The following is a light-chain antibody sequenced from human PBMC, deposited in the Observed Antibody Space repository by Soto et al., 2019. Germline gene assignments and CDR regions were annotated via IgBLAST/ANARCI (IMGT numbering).Light chain of an antibody. CDR3: SSYTSSSTYV. V-gene: IGLV2-14*01. CDR2: DVT. J-gene: IGLJ1*01. CDR1: SSDVGGYNY. Sequence: QSVLTQPASVSGSPGQSITISCTGTSSDVGGYNYVSWYQQHPGKAPQLMIYDVTNRPSGVSNRFSGSKSGNTASLTISGHQAEDEADYYCSSYTSSSTYVFGTGTKVTVL.